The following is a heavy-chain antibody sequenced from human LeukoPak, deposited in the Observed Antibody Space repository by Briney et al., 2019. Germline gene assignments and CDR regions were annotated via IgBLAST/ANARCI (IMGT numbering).Heavy chain of an antibody. D-gene: IGHD6-19*01. V-gene: IGHV3-48*03. Sequence: PGGSLRLSCAASGFTFSSYEMSWVRQAPGKGLEWVSYISSSGSTIYYADSVKGRFTISRDNAKNSLYLQMNSLRAEDTAVYYCARDEQQWLVGYFDYWGQGTLVTVSS. CDR3: ARDEQQWLVGYFDY. J-gene: IGHJ4*02. CDR1: GFTFSSYE. CDR2: ISSSGSTI.